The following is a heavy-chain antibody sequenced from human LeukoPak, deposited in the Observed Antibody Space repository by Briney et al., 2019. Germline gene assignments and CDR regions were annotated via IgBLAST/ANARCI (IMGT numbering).Heavy chain of an antibody. CDR1: GGSISSYY. J-gene: IGHJ4*02. CDR3: AKDLSITMVRGVFDY. V-gene: IGHV4-59*01. Sequence: SETLSLTCTVSGGSISSYYWSWIRQPPGKGLEWIGYIYYSGSTNYNPSLKSRVTISVDTSKNQFSLKLSSVTAADTAVYYCAKDLSITMVRGVFDYWGQGTLVTVSS. D-gene: IGHD3-10*01. CDR2: IYYSGST.